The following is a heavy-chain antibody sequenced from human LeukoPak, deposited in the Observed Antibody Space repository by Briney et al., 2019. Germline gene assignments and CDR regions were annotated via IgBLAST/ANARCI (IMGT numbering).Heavy chain of an antibody. D-gene: IGHD5-18*01. CDR2: ISYDGRNK. Sequence: PGRSLGLSCAASGFTFSSYGMHWVRQAPGKGLEWVAVISYDGRNKYYADSVKGRFTISRDNSKNTLYLQMNSLRAEDTAVYYCAKDRYSYAYEYFDCWGQGTLVTVSS. CDR1: GFTFSSYG. CDR3: AKDRYSYAYEYFDC. J-gene: IGHJ4*02. V-gene: IGHV3-30*18.